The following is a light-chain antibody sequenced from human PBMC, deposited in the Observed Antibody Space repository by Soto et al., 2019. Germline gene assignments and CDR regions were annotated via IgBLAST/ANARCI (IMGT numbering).Light chain of an antibody. J-gene: IGLJ2*01. Sequence: QSALTQPASVSGSPGQSITISCTGSSNDVGGYNFVSWYQQHPGKAPKLLIYEVTNRPSGISDRFSGSRSGNTASLTISGLQPEDEADYYCGSYTSTDSQIFGGGTKLTV. CDR1: SNDVGGYNF. CDR3: GSYTSTDSQI. CDR2: EVT. V-gene: IGLV2-14*01.